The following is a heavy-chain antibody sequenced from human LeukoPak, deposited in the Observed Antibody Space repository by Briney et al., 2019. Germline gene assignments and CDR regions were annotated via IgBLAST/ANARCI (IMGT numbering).Heavy chain of an antibody. D-gene: IGHD6-19*01. Sequence: SETLSLTCTVSGGSISSSRYYWGWIRQPPGKGLEWIGSIYYSGSTYYNPSLKSRVTISVDTSKNQFSLKLSSVTAADTAVYYCARQVAVNDAFDIWGQGRMVTVSS. CDR1: GGSISSSRYY. CDR3: ARQVAVNDAFDI. V-gene: IGHV4-39*01. J-gene: IGHJ3*02. CDR2: IYYSGST.